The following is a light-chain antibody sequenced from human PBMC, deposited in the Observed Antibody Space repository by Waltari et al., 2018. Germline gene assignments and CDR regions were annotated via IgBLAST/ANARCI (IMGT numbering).Light chain of an antibody. CDR1: QSVSSF. V-gene: IGKV1-39*01. Sequence: DIQMTQSPPSLSAFLGDRVTITCRASQSVSSFLNWYQRKPGKAPKLLVYGASNIQTAVPSRFSAFGSGTEFTLTISALQSEDFATYFCRQTSSTPYTFGQGT. CDR2: GAS. CDR3: RQTSSTPYT. J-gene: IGKJ2*01.